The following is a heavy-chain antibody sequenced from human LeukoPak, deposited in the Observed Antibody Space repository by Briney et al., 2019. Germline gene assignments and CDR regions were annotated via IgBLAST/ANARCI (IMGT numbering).Heavy chain of an antibody. CDR2: INYSGST. D-gene: IGHD4-17*01. V-gene: IGHV4-61*01. CDR3: ARQNHDHGDYTVDY. CDR1: GGSVSSGSYY. Sequence: SETLSLTCTVSGGSVSSGSYYWSWIRQPPGKGLEWIGYINYSGSTNYNPSLKSRVTISVDTSKNQFSLELSSVTAADTAVYYCARQNHDHGDYTVDYWGQGTLVTVSS. J-gene: IGHJ4*02.